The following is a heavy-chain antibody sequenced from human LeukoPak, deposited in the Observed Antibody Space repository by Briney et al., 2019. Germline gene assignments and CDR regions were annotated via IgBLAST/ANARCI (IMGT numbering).Heavy chain of an antibody. D-gene: IGHD6-19*01. J-gene: IGHJ5*02. CDR2: INHSGST. CDR3: ARRSRQWLAYNWFDP. Sequence: PSETRSLTCAVYGGSFSGYYWSWIRQPPGKGLEWIGEINHSGSTNYNPSLKSRVTISVDTSKNQFSLKLSSVTAADTAVYYCARRSRQWLAYNWFDPWGQGTLVTVSS. CDR1: GGSFSGYY. V-gene: IGHV4-34*01.